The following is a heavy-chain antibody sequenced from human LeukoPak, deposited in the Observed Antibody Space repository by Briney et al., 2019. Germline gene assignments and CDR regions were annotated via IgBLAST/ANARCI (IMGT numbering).Heavy chain of an antibody. D-gene: IGHD6-13*01. CDR3: ARDRAPQQLLLDY. J-gene: IGHJ4*02. V-gene: IGHV1-46*01. Sequence: INPSGGSPSYAQKFQGRVTMTSATSTSTVYMELSSLRSEDTAVYYCARDRAPQQLLLDYWGQGTLVTVSS. CDR2: INPSGGSP.